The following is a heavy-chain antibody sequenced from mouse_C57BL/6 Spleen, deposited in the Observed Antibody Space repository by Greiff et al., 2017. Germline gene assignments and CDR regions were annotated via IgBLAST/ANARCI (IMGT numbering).Heavy chain of an antibody. V-gene: IGHV1-22*01. CDR3: ARGGTAQATFPY. CDR2: INPNNGGT. J-gene: IGHJ3*01. Sequence: EVQLQQSGPELVKPGASVKMSCKASGYTFTDYNMHWVKQSHGKSLEWIGYINPNNGGTSYNQKFKGKATLTVNKSSSTDYMELRSLTSEDSAVYYCARGGTAQATFPYWGQGTLVTVSA. D-gene: IGHD3-2*02. CDR1: GYTFTDYN.